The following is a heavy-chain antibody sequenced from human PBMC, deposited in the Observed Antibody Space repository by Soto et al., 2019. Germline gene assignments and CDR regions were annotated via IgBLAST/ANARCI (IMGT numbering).Heavy chain of an antibody. CDR2: ISPNGGST. V-gene: IGHV3-64D*06. CDR1: GFTFSSYD. D-gene: IGHD3-9*01. Sequence: GGSLRLSCSASGFTFSSYDVHWVRQAPGKGLEFVAGISPNGGSTFYADSVKGRSTISRDNSKNTLYLQMSSLRPDDTALYYCVKLTDYWGQGTMVTVYS. CDR3: VKLTDY. J-gene: IGHJ4*02.